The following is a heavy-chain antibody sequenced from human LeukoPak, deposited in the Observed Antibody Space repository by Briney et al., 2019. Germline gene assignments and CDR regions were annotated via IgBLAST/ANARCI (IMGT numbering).Heavy chain of an antibody. V-gene: IGHV3-48*04. D-gene: IGHD2-21*02. CDR3: ARGLAYCGGDCYSPVDAFDI. CDR2: ISSSSSTI. J-gene: IGHJ3*02. Sequence: GGSLRLSCAASGFTFSSYNMNWVRQAPGKGLEWVSYISSSSSTIYYADSVKGRFTISRDNAKNSLYLQMNSLRAEDTAVYYCARGLAYCGGDCYSPVDAFDIWGQGTMVTVSS. CDR1: GFTFSSYN.